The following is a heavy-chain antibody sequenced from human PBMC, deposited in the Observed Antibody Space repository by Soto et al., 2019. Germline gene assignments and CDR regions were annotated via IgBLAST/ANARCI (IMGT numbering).Heavy chain of an antibody. CDR3: TTDPYYDFWSGYYLSYYYGMDV. V-gene: IGHV3-15*07. J-gene: IGHJ6*02. CDR1: GFTFSNAW. CDR2: IKSKTDGGTT. Sequence: ESGGGLVKPGGSLRLSCAASGFTFSNAWMNWVRQAPGKGLEWVGRIKSKTDGGTTDYAAPVKGRFTISRDDSKNTLYLQMNSLKTEDTAVYYCTTDPYYDFWSGYYLSYYYGMDVWGQGTTVTVSS. D-gene: IGHD3-3*01.